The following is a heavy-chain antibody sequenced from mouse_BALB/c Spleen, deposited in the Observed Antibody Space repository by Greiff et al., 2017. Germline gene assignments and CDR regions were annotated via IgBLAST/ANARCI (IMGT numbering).Heavy chain of an antibody. Sequence: QVQLQQSGPSLVQPSQSLSITCTVSGFSLTSYGVHWVRQSPGKGLEWLGVIWRGGSTDYNAAFMSRLSITKDNSKSQVFFKMNSLQADDTAIYYCAKKGTMITSYAMDYWGQGTSVTVSS. CDR1: GFSLTSYG. CDR3: AKKGTMITSYAMDY. CDR2: IWRGGST. J-gene: IGHJ4*01. D-gene: IGHD2-4*01. V-gene: IGHV2-5-1*01.